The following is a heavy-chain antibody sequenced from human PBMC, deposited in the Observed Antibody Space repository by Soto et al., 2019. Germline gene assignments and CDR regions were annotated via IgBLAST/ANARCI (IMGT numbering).Heavy chain of an antibody. Sequence: QLTLKESGPTLVKPTQTLTLTCTFSVFSLSTSGVGVGWIRQPPGKALEWLALIYWDDAERYTPSLRERLTITKDTSKNQVVLTMTNMAPVDTATYYCAPKTSSGRFDSWGQGTLLTVSS. D-gene: IGHD2-8*02. CDR2: IYWDDAE. CDR1: VFSLSTSGVG. J-gene: IGHJ4*02. V-gene: IGHV2-5*02. CDR3: APKTSSGRFDS.